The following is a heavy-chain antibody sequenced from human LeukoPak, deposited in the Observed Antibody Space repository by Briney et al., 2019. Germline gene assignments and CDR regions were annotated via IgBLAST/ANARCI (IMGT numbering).Heavy chain of an antibody. CDR2: IIPIFGTA. CDR1: GYTFSSYA. V-gene: IGHV1-69*05. CDR3: ARASTSYYDFWSGYFDAFDI. J-gene: IGHJ3*02. D-gene: IGHD3-3*01. Sequence: GASVKVSCKASGYTFSSYAISWVRQAPGQGLEWMGGIIPIFGTANYAQKFQGRVTITTDESTSTAYMELSSLRSEDTAVYYCARASTSYYDFWSGYFDAFDIWGQGTMVTVSS.